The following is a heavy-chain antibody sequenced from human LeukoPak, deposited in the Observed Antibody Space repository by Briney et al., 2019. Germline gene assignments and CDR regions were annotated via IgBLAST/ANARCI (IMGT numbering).Heavy chain of an antibody. CDR2: ISSSSSYI. D-gene: IGHD1-26*01. CDR1: GFTFSSYS. V-gene: IGHV3-21*01. CDR3: ARSGATDYYHGMDV. Sequence: GGSLRLSCAASGFTFSSYSMNWVRQAPGKGLEWVSSISSSSSYIYYADSVKGRFTISRDNAKNSLYLQMNSLRAEDTAVYYCARSGATDYYHGMDVWGQGTTVTVSS. J-gene: IGHJ6*02.